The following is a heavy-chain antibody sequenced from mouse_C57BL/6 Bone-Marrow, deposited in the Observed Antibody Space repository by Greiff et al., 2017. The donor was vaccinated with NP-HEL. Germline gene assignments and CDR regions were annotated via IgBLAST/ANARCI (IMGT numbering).Heavy chain of an antibody. CDR3: ARLVAY. J-gene: IGHJ3*01. V-gene: IGHV1-76*01. Sequence: VQLVESGAELVRPGASVKLSCKASGYTFTDYYINWVKQRPGQGLEWIARIYPGSGNTYYNEKFKGKATLTAEKSSSTAYMQLSSLTSEDSAVYFCARLVAYWGQGTLVTVSA. CDR2: IYPGSGNT. CDR1: GYTFTDYY. D-gene: IGHD1-1*02.